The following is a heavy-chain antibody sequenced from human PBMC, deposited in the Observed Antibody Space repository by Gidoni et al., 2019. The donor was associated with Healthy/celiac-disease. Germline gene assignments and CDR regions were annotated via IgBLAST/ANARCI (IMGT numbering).Heavy chain of an antibody. V-gene: IGHV5-51*01. CDR3: ARSSRLYNWSSTNYYYYGMDV. J-gene: IGHJ6*02. D-gene: IGHD1-20*01. CDR1: GYSFTSYW. CDR2: IYPGDSDT. Sequence: EVQLVQSGAEVKKPGESLKISCKGSGYSFTSYWIGWVRQMPGKGLEWMGIIYPGDSDTRYSPSFQGQVTISADKSISTAYLQWSSLKASDTAMYYCARSSRLYNWSSTNYYYYGMDVWGQGTTVTVSS.